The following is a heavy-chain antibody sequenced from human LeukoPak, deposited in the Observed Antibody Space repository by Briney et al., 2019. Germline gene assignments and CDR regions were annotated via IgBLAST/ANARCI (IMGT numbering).Heavy chain of an antibody. CDR1: AFSFSNYG. Sequence: GGSLRLSCAASAFSFSNYGMHWIRQAPGKGLEWVTFIRFDGTIIYYADSVKGRSTISRDNSKNTVYLQMKSLRPEDTAVYYCAKDPTGVTGDYFPYWGQGTLVTVSS. CDR2: IRFDGTII. CDR3: AKDPTGVTGDYFPY. V-gene: IGHV3-30*02. J-gene: IGHJ4*02. D-gene: IGHD4-17*01.